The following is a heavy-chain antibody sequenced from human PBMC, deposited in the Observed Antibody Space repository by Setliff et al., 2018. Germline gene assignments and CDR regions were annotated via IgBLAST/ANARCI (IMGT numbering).Heavy chain of an antibody. J-gene: IGHJ6*03. CDR2: IYPGDSDT. Sequence: GESLKISCKGSGYSFTSYWIGWVRQMPGKGLEWMGIIYPGDSDTRYSPSFQGQVTISADKSISTAYLQWSSLKASDTAMYYCARHHSRGWYVPYYYYMDVWGKGTTVTVSS. D-gene: IGHD6-13*01. CDR3: ARHHSRGWYVPYYYYMDV. CDR1: GYSFTSYW. V-gene: IGHV5-51*01.